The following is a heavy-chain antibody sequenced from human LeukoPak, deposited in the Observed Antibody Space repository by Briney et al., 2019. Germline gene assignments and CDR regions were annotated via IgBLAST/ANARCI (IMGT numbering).Heavy chain of an antibody. CDR2: IYYSGST. CDR3: ARNLFYDYVWGSYRSDWFDP. J-gene: IGHJ5*02. Sequence: PSETLSLTCTVSGGSISSYYWSWIRRPPGKGLEWIGYIYYSGSTNYNPSLKSRVTISVDTSKNQFSLKLSSVTAADTAVYYCARNLFYDYVWGSYRSDWFDPWGQGTLVTVSS. CDR1: GGSISSYY. D-gene: IGHD3-16*02. V-gene: IGHV4-59*12.